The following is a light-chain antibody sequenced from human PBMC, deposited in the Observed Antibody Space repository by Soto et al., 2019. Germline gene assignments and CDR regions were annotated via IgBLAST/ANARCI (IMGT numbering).Light chain of an antibody. CDR2: GAF. CDR1: QSVSYN. Sequence: EIVMTQSPATLSVSPGETATLSCRASQSVSYNLAWYQQKPGQGPRLLIYGAFTRATVIPARFSGSGYGTDFTLTVSSLQAEDFAVYYCQQYKTWPPLTFGGGTKVEIK. V-gene: IGKV3-15*01. CDR3: QQYKTWPPLT. J-gene: IGKJ4*01.